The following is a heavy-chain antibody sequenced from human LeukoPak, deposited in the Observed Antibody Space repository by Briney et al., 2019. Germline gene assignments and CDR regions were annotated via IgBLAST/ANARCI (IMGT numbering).Heavy chain of an antibody. CDR1: GDTFTSYY. J-gene: IGHJ5*02. D-gene: IGHD6-13*01. V-gene: IGHV1-46*03. CDR2: INPSGGST. CDR3: STASDGNGSSLYLTYNSFDP. Sequence: ASVKVSCKASGDTFTSYYMNWVRQAPGQGLEWMGIINPSGGSTSYAKKFQGRVTITSDTSTSTAYMELRSLRSEATAAFYCSTASDGNGSSLYLTYNSFDPSGQGSLVTVSS.